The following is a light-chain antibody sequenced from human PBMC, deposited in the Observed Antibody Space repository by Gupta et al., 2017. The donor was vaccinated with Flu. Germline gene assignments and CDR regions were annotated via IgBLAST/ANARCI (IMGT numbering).Light chain of an antibody. V-gene: IGLV1-44*01. Sequence: VTISCAASNSNWGSNSLNRYHHLPESAPNLIMYSNSQRLSGVPDRFSGSKSGTSASLAISGLQSEDEADYFCTAGYYSQNGWVFGGGTKLTVL. J-gene: IGLJ3*02. CDR1: NSNWGSNS. CDR2: SNS. CDR3: TAGYYSQNGWV.